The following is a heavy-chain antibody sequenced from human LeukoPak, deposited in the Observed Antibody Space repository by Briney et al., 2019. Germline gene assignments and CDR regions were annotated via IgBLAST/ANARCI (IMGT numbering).Heavy chain of an antibody. CDR3: ARGLYYCDRSTYDDFDY. V-gene: IGHV1-46*01. CDR1: GYPFSTYW. D-gene: IGHD3-22*01. Sequence: ASVKVSCKASGYPFSTYWLHWVRQAPGQGLEWMGFVNPNDGARIYALKFQGRITMTRDTSTNTVFMELSSLRSEDTAVYYCARGLYYCDRSTYDDFDYWGQGTLVTVSS. J-gene: IGHJ4*02. CDR2: VNPNDGAR.